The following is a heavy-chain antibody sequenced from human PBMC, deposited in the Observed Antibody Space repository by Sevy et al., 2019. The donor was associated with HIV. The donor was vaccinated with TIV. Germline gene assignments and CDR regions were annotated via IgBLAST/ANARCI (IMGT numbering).Heavy chain of an antibody. Sequence: ASVKVSCKASGYTFTSYYMHWVRQAPGQGLEWMGIINPSGGSTSYAQKFQGRVTMTRDTSTSTVYMELSSLRSEDTAVYYCARDYGAAVSYYYYGIDVWGQGTTVTVSS. CDR1: GYTFTSYY. J-gene: IGHJ6*02. D-gene: IGHD1-26*01. CDR3: ARDYGAAVSYYYYGIDV. CDR2: INPSGGST. V-gene: IGHV1-46*01.